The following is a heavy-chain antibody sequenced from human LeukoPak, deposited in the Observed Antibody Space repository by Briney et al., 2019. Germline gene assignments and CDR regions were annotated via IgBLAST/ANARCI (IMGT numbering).Heavy chain of an antibody. CDR1: GFTFRNYV. D-gene: IGHD3-10*01. Sequence: GGSLKLSCAASGFTFRNYVIHWVRQAPGKGLEWVAVTSSDLNVKLYADSVKGRFTISRDNSRSTLYLQMNSLRPEDTAIYYCAREGYYGSGSPPSLYFDYWGQGTLVTVSS. CDR2: TSSDLNVK. CDR3: AREGYYGSGSPPSLYFDY. J-gene: IGHJ4*02. V-gene: IGHV3-30-3*01.